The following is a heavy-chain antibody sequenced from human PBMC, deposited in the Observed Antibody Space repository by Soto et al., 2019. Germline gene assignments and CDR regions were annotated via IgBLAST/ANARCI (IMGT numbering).Heavy chain of an antibody. CDR1: GGSFRDDGYS. J-gene: IGHJ5*02. CDR3: ATSSSGWPDWFDP. V-gene: IGHV4-30-2*06. D-gene: IGHD6-19*01. Sequence: PSETLSLTCTVSGGSFRDDGYSWNWIRQSPGKGLEWIGCIFHSGSTLYSPSLKSRVSMSLDVSKNQFSLALTSVTAADTAVYYGATSSSGWPDWFDPWTPGSLVTVSS. CDR2: IFHSGST.